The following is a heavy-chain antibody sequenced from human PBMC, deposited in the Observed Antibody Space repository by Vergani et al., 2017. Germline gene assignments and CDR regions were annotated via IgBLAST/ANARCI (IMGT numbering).Heavy chain of an antibody. V-gene: IGHV4-38-2*02. J-gene: IGHJ5*01. CDR3: GVSMVRSPRPDNWFDS. D-gene: IGHD3-10*01. Sequence: QIQLQESGPGLVKPSETLSLTCSVSGYSISRGFYWAWIRQTPEKGLEWIGGMFHTGGASNSPSLQSRVAVSMDTSKNQFSLQLTSVTAADTAVYFCGVSMVRSPRPDNWFDSWGRGTLVTVSS. CDR1: GYSISRGFY. CDR2: MFHTGGA.